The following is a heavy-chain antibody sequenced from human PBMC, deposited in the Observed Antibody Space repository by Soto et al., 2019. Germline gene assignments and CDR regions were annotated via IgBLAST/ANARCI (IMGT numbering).Heavy chain of an antibody. Sequence: PGGSLRLSCAASGFTFSDYWMHWVRQLPGKGLVWVSRLNGAGTTTTYAESVRGRFTISRDNAKNTVYLQMNSLRAEDTALYYCARGHYATGSDFDLWGQGTLVTVSS. V-gene: IGHV3-74*01. CDR3: ARGHYATGSDFDL. CDR1: GFTFSDYW. CDR2: LNGAGTTT. D-gene: IGHD3-10*01. J-gene: IGHJ4*02.